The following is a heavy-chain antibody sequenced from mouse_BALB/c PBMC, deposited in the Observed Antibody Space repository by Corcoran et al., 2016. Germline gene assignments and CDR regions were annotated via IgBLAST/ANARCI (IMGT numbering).Heavy chain of an antibody. CDR2: IDPYNGGT. V-gene: IGHV1S135*01. D-gene: IGHD2-3*01. CDR1: GYSFTGYN. Sequence: EVQLQQSGPELGKPGASVKISCKASGYSFTGYNMYWVKQSHRKSLEWIGYIDPYNGGTSYNQKSKGKATLTVDKSSSTAYMHLNSLTSEDSAIYYCASDDGYYRGAYWGQGTLVTVSA. CDR3: ASDDGYYRGAY. J-gene: IGHJ3*01.